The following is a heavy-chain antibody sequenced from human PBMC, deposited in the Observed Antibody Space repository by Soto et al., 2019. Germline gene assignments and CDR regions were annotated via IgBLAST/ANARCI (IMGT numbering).Heavy chain of an antibody. D-gene: IGHD3-22*01. CDR1: GASISSHY. CDR3: ARGYYDSSGSSNPFDY. CDR2: GHYSGST. V-gene: IGHV4-59*11. Sequence: PSETLSLTCTVSGASISSHYWSWIRQPPGKGLEWIGYGHYSGSTNYNPSLKSRATISVDTSKNQFSLNLRSVTAADTAVYYCARGYYDSSGSSNPFDYWGQGALVTV. J-gene: IGHJ4*02.